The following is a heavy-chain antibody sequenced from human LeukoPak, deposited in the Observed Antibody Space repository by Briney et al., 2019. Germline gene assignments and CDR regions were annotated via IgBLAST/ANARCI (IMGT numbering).Heavy chain of an antibody. D-gene: IGHD3-3*01. CDR3: SRHEVSTFFGGVTISGGFDP. J-gene: IGHJ5*02. V-gene: IGHV4-39*01. CDR1: GGSISSGGYY. CDR2: SYYSGST. Sequence: SETLSLTCSVSGGSISSGGYYWSWIRQPPGKGLEWIGRSYYSGSTYYSPSLKSRVTLSVDTSKNQFSLKLNSVTAADTAVYYCSRHEVSTFFGGVTISGGFDPWGQGTQVTVSS.